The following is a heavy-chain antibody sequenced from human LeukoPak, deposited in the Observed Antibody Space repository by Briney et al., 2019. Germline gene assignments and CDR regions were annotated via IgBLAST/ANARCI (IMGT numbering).Heavy chain of an antibody. CDR3: ARAGITGTTRFDP. Sequence: SETLSLTCTVSGGSISSGSYYWSWTRQPAGKGLEWIGRIYTSGSTNYNPSLKSRVTISVDTSKNQFSLKLSSVTAADTAVYYCARAGITGTTRFDPWGQGTLVTVSS. J-gene: IGHJ5*02. CDR2: IYTSGST. CDR1: GGSISSGSYY. V-gene: IGHV4-61*02. D-gene: IGHD1-7*01.